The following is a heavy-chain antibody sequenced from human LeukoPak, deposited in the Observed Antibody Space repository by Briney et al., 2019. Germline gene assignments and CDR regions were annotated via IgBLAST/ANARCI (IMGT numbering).Heavy chain of an antibody. CDR1: GYTFTGYY. D-gene: IGHD2-2*01. CDR2: INPNSGGT. J-gene: IGHJ6*03. V-gene: IGHV1-2*02. Sequence: ASVKVSCKASGYTFTGYYMHWVRQAPGQGLEWVGWINPNSGGTNYAQKFQGRVTMTRDTSISTAYMELSRLRSDDTAVYYCSSTSSTSYYYYYMDVWGKGTTVTVSS. CDR3: SSTSSTSYYYYYMDV.